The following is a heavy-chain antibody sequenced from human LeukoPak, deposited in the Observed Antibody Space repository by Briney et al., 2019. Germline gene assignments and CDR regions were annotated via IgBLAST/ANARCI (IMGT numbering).Heavy chain of an antibody. CDR1: GGPISSSNYY. CDR2: MYYSGST. D-gene: IGHD5-18*01. Sequence: PSETLSLTCTVSGGPISSSNYYWGWIRQPPGKGLEWIGNMYYSGSTYYNPSLKSRVTISVDTSKNHFSLKLNSVTAADTAVYYCARRTDTRGYRRFDYWGQGTLVTVSS. CDR3: ARRTDTRGYRRFDY. J-gene: IGHJ4*02. V-gene: IGHV4-39*02.